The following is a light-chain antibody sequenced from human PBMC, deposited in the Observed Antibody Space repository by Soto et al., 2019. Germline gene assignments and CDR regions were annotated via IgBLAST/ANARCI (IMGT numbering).Light chain of an antibody. CDR1: QSVRTY. Sequence: EIVMTQSPATLSVSPGTRATLSCRASQSVRTYVAWYQQKPGQAPRLLIYDASNKATGIPARFSGSGSGTDFTLTISSLEPEDFAVYFCQQRINWRSTFGGGTKVDIK. J-gene: IGKJ4*01. CDR2: DAS. V-gene: IGKV3-11*01. CDR3: QQRINWRST.